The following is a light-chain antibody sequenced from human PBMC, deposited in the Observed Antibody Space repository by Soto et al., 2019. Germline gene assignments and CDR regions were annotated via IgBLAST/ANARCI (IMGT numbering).Light chain of an antibody. Sequence: DIQMTQSPSSLSASVGDRVTISCRASQNISIYLNWHHHRPGKAPRLLIYAASGLHSGVPSRFSGSGSGTDFTLTISSLQPEDFATYYCQHSYSPPPWTFGQGTKVEVK. CDR3: QHSYSPPPWT. V-gene: IGKV1-39*01. CDR1: QNISIY. CDR2: AAS. J-gene: IGKJ1*01.